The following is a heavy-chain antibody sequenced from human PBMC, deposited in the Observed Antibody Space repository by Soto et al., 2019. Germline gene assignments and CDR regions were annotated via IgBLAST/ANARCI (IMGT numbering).Heavy chain of an antibody. J-gene: IGHJ3*01. Sequence: QVQLVQSGAEVKKPGASVKVSCKASGYTFTSYDINWVRQATGQVLEWMGWMNPNSGNTGYAQKFQGRVTMTRNTSISTGYMELSSLRSEDTAVYYCARCLGWWELPGGAFDLWGHGTMVTVSS. D-gene: IGHD1-26*01. CDR3: ARCLGWWELPGGAFDL. V-gene: IGHV1-8*01. CDR1: GYTFTSYD. CDR2: MNPNSGNT.